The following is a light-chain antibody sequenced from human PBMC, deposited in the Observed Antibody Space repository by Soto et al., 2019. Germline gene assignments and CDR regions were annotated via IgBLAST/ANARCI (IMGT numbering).Light chain of an antibody. CDR2: DAS. J-gene: IGKJ1*01. CDR3: QQYKYWPQT. Sequence: EIVVTQSQATLSVSPGERATLSCRASQSVASDFAWYQQKPGQAPRLLIYDASTRATGIPARFSGSGSGTEFTLTISILESEDFAVYYCQQYKYWPQTFGQGTKVEIK. V-gene: IGKV3-15*01. CDR1: QSVASD.